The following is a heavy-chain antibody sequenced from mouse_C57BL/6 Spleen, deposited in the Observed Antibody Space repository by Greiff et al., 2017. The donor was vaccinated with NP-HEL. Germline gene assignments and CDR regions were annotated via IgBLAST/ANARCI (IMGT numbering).Heavy chain of an antibody. CDR2: ISDGGSYT. CDR3: ARAHWDCYYFDY. V-gene: IGHV5-4*03. CDR1: GFTFSSYA. Sequence: EVKLVESGGGLVKPGGSLKLSCAASGFTFSSYAMSWVRQTPEKRLEWVATISDGGSYTYYPDNVKGRFTISRDNAKNNLYLQMSHLKSEDTAMYYCARAHWDCYYFDYWGQGTTLTVSS. D-gene: IGHD4-1*01. J-gene: IGHJ2*01.